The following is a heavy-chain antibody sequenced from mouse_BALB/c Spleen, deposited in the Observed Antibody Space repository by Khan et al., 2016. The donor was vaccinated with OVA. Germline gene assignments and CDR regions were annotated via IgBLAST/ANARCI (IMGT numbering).Heavy chain of an antibody. V-gene: IGHV5-6*01. D-gene: IGHD1-1*01. Sequence: EVELVESGGDLVKPGGSLKLSCAASGFTFSTYGMSWVRQTPDKRLEWVATVSTGGSYTYYADSVTGRFPISSVHAKNTLYLQMSGLKSEDTAMFYCTRLAYYYDSEGFAYWGQGTLVTVSA. J-gene: IGHJ3*01. CDR1: GFTFSTYG. CDR3: TRLAYYYDSEGFAY. CDR2: VSTGGSYT.